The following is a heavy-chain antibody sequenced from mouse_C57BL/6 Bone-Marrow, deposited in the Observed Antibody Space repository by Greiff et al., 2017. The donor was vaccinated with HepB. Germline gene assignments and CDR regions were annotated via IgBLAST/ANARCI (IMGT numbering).Heavy chain of an antibody. CDR3: TRVGELRLAYAMDY. V-gene: IGHV5-9-1*02. D-gene: IGHD3-2*02. CDR2: ISSGGDYI. J-gene: IGHJ4*01. CDR1: GFTFSSYA. Sequence: EVHLVESGEGLVKPGGSLKLSCAASGFTFSSYAMSWVRQTPEKRLEWVAYISSGGDYIYYADTVKGRFTISRDNARNTLYLQMSSLKSEDTAMYYCTRVGELRLAYAMDYWGQGTSVTVSS.